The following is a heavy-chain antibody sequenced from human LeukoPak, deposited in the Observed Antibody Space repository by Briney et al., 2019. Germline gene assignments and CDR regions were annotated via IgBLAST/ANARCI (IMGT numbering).Heavy chain of an antibody. CDR3: ASSTDYGDYVGWFDP. J-gene: IGHJ5*02. V-gene: IGHV4-31*03. CDR2: IYYSGST. D-gene: IGHD4-17*01. CDR1: GGSISSGGYY. Sequence: SETLSLTCTVSGGSISSGGYYWSWIRRHPGKGLEWIGYIYYSGSTYYNPSLKSRVTISVDTSKNQFSLKLSSVTAADTAVYYCASSTDYGDYVGWFDPWGQGTLVTVSS.